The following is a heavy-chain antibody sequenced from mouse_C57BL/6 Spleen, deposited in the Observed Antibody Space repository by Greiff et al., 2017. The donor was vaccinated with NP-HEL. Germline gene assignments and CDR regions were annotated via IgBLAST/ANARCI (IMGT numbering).Heavy chain of an antibody. D-gene: IGHD2-2*01. Sequence: QVQLQQPGAELVKPGASVKFSCKASGYAFSSYWMNWLKQRPGKGLEWIGQIYPGDGDTNYNGKFKGKATLTADKSSSTAYMQLSSLTSEDSAVYFCARWGGYDWFAYWGQGTLVTVSA. J-gene: IGHJ3*01. CDR1: GYAFSSYW. V-gene: IGHV1-80*01. CDR2: IYPGDGDT. CDR3: ARWGGYDWFAY.